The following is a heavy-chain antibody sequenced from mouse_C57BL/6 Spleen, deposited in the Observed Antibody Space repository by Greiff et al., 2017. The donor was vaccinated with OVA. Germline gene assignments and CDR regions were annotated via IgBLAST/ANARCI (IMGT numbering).Heavy chain of an antibody. CDR1: GYTFTSYW. CDR2: IDPSDSYT. Sequence: VQLQESGAELVKPGASVKLSCKASGYTFTSYWMQWVKQRPGQGLEWIGEIDPSDSYTNYNQKFKGKATLTVDTSSSTAYMQLSSLTSEDSAVYYCARGGVLDYWGQGTTLTVSS. J-gene: IGHJ2*01. V-gene: IGHV1-50*01. CDR3: ARGGVLDY.